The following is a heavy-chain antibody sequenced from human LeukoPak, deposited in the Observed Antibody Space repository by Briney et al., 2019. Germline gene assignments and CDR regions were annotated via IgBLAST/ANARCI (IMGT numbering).Heavy chain of an antibody. CDR1: GGSISSYY. V-gene: IGHV4-59*08. D-gene: IGHD6-13*01. CDR2: IYYSGST. J-gene: IGHJ3*02. Sequence: SETLSLTCTVSGGSISSYYWNWIRQPPGKGLEWIGYIYYSGSTNYNPSLKSRVTISVDTSKNQFSLKLSSVTAADTAVYYCASSRWDAFDIWGQGTMVTVSS. CDR3: ASSRWDAFDI.